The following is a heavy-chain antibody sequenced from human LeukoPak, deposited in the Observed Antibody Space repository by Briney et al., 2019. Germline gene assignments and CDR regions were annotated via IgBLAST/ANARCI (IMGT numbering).Heavy chain of an antibody. CDR3: ANRKAVAGNWFDP. CDR2: IIPIFGTA. D-gene: IGHD6-19*01. CDR1: GGTFSSYA. J-gene: IGHJ5*02. Sequence: GASVKVSCKASGGTFSSYAISWVRQAPGQGLEWMGGIIPIFGTANYAQKFQGRVTITADESTSTAYMELSSLRSEDTAVYYCANRKAVAGNWFDPWGQGTLVTVSS. V-gene: IGHV1-69*13.